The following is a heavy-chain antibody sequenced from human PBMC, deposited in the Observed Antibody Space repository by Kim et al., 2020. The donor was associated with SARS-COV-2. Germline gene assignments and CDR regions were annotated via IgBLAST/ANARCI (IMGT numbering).Heavy chain of an antibody. D-gene: IGHD1-26*01. CDR3: AQGDRWSGDY. V-gene: IGHV3-7*01. CDR2: ISQDGSEK. CDR1: GFIFSNLW. J-gene: IGHJ4*02. Sequence: GGSLRLSCAASGFIFSNLWMSWVRQAPGKGLEGVARISQDGSEKYYVDSVKGQFTISRDNAKNSVYLQMDGLRVEDTAVYYCAQGDRWSGDYWGQGSLVTVSS.